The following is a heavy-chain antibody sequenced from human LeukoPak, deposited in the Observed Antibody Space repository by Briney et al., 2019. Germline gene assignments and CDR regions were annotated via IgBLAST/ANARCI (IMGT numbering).Heavy chain of an antibody. CDR3: ARLIQPLVYPTFDY. D-gene: IGHD6-13*01. CDR2: IYYSGST. J-gene: IGHJ4*02. Sequence: SETLSLTCTVSGGSISSYYWSRIRQPPGKGLEWIGYIYYSGSTNYNPSLKSRVTISVDTSKNQFSLKLSSVTAADTAVYYCARLIQPLVYPTFDYWGQGTLVTVSS. CDR1: GGSISSYY. V-gene: IGHV4-59*01.